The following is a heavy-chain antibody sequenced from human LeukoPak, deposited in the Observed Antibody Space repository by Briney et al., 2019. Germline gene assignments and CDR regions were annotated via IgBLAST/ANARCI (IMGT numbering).Heavy chain of an antibody. Sequence: KPSETLSLTCTVSGGSISSYYWSWIRQPPGKGLEWIGFIYYSGSTNYNPSLKSRVTISVDTSKNQFSLKLSSVTAADTAVYYCARDLDYGGSSIWYFDLWGRGTLVTVSS. CDR1: GGSISSYY. V-gene: IGHV4-59*12. J-gene: IGHJ2*01. CDR3: ARDLDYGGSSIWYFDL. D-gene: IGHD4-23*01. CDR2: IYYSGST.